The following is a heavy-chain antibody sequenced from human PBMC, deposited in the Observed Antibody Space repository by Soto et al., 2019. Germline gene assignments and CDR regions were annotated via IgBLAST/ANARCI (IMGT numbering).Heavy chain of an antibody. J-gene: IGHJ3*01. CDR3: AHREGADYVWGSYKDAFDV. V-gene: IGHV2-5*02. Sequence: QITLKESGPTLVKPTQTLTLTCTFSGFSLSSSGVGVGWIRQPPAKALEWLALIYGDDGERYTPSLKTRLTITKDTSKNQVVLTMTNMDHVDTATYYCAHREGADYVWGSYKDAFDVWGQGTMVTVSS. CDR2: IYGDDGE. CDR1: GFSLSSSGVG. D-gene: IGHD3-16*01.